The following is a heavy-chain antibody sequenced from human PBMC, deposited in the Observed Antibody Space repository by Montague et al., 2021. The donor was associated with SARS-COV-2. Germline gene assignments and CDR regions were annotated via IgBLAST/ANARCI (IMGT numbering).Heavy chain of an antibody. Sequence: SETLSLTCTVSGGSISSSTYYWGWIRQPPGKGLEWIGSMYYSGSTYYNPSLKSRVTISVDTSKKQFSLKLSSVTAADTAVYYRARQPRNYYDSRSYWALGDYWGQGTLVTVSP. D-gene: IGHD3-10*01. CDR1: GGSISSSTYY. CDR3: ARQPRNYYDSRSYWALGDY. J-gene: IGHJ4*02. CDR2: MYYSGST. V-gene: IGHV4-39*01.